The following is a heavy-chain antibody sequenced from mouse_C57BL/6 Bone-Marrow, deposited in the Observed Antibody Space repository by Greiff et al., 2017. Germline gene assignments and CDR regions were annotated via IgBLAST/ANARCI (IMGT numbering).Heavy chain of an antibody. Sequence: VQLKQSGPELVKPGASVKISCKASGYSFTDYNMNWVKQSNGKSLEWIGVINPNYGTTSYNQKFKGKATLTVDQSSSTAYMQLNSLTSEDSAVYYSERRRTTVYYAMDYWGQGTLVTVSA. CDR2: INPNYGTT. D-gene: IGHD1-1*01. J-gene: IGHJ4*01. CDR1: GYSFTDYN. V-gene: IGHV1-39*01. CDR3: ERRRTTVYYAMDY.